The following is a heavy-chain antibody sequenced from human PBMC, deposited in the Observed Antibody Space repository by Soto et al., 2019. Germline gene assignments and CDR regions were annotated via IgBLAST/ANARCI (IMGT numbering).Heavy chain of an antibody. CDR1: GFTFSSYG. V-gene: IGHV3-30*03. J-gene: IGHJ6*01. CDR3: ARDYDFWSGRDYYYYGMDV. CDR2: ISYDGSNK. D-gene: IGHD3-3*01. Sequence: PGGSLRLSCAASGFTFSSYGMHWVRQAPGKGLEWVAVISYDGSNKYYADSVKGRFTISRDNSKNTLYLQMNSLRAEDTAVYYCARDYDFWSGRDYYYYGMDVWGQGTTVTVSS.